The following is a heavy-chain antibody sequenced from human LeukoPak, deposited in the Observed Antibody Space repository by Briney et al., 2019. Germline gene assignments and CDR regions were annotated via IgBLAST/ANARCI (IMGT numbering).Heavy chain of an antibody. Sequence: SETLSLTCTVSGGSISSYYWSWIRQPAGKGLEWIGRIYTSGSTNYNPSLKSRVTMSVDTSKNQFSLKLSSVTAADTAVYYCARYLYDFWSGHTPTNWFDTWGQGALVTVSS. CDR3: ARYLYDFWSGHTPTNWFDT. V-gene: IGHV4-4*07. CDR1: GGSISSYY. D-gene: IGHD3-3*01. CDR2: IYTSGST. J-gene: IGHJ5*02.